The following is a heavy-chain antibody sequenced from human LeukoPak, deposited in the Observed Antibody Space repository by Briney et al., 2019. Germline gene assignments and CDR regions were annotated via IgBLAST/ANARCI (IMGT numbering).Heavy chain of an antibody. Sequence: GGSLRLSCAASGFTFSDYYMSWIRQAPGKGLEWVSYISSSGSTIYHADSVKGRLTISRDNAKNSLYLQMNSLRAEDTAVYYCASGFWSGYSQTFDYWGQGTLVTVSS. CDR3: ASGFWSGYSQTFDY. CDR1: GFTFSDYY. J-gene: IGHJ4*02. D-gene: IGHD3-3*01. CDR2: ISSSGSTI. V-gene: IGHV3-11*04.